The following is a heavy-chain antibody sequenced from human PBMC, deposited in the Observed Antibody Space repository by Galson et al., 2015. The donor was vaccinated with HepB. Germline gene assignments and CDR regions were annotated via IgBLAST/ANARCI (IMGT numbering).Heavy chain of an antibody. CDR2: TYHSGNT. CDR1: GGSISSNNW. D-gene: IGHD3-10*01. Sequence: SETLSLTCGVSGGSISSNNWWSWVRQPPGKGLEWIGETYHSGNTNYNPSLKSRVTISVDKSKNHFSLKVNSVTAADTAIYYCARDSSGGLDPWGQGTLVTVSS. V-gene: IGHV4-4*02. CDR3: ARDSSGGLDP. J-gene: IGHJ5*02.